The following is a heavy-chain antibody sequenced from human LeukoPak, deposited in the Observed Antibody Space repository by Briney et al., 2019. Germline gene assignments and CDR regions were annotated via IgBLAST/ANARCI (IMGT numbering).Heavy chain of an antibody. V-gene: IGHV3-30-3*01. CDR3: ARDGVRRFGELNAFDI. J-gene: IGHJ3*02. Sequence: GRSLRLSCAASGLTFSSYPMHWVRQAPGKGLEWVAVISYDGSNKYYADSVKGRFTISRDNSKNTLYLQMNSLRAEDTAVYYCARDGVRRFGELNAFDIWGQGTMVTVSS. D-gene: IGHD3-10*01. CDR2: ISYDGSNK. CDR1: GLTFSSYP.